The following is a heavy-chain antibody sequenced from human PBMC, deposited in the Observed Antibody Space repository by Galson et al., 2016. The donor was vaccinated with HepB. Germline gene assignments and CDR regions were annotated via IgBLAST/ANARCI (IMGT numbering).Heavy chain of an antibody. CDR3: ARVQHGMDV. J-gene: IGHJ6*02. CDR1: GFTFSDRY. V-gene: IGHV3-72*01. CDR2: IRNKDNSYTT. Sequence: SLRLSCAASGFTFSDRYMDWVRQAPGKGLEWVGRIRNKDNSYTTEYAASVKGRFTISRDDSKNSLYVQMNSLKTEDTAVYYCARVQHGMDVWGQGTTVTVSS.